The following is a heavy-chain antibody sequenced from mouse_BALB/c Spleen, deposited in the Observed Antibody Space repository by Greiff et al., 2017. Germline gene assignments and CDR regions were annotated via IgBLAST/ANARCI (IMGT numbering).Heavy chain of an antibody. Sequence: QVQLQQSGAELARPGASVKMSCKASGYTFTSYTMHWVKQRPGQGLEWIGYINPSSGYANYNQKFKDKATLTADKSSSTAYMQLSSLTSEDSAVYYCATYGSSRAWFAYWGQGTLVTVSA. V-gene: IGHV1-4*01. CDR1: GYTFTSYT. CDR2: INPSSGYA. J-gene: IGHJ3*01. CDR3: ATYGSSRAWFAY. D-gene: IGHD1-1*01.